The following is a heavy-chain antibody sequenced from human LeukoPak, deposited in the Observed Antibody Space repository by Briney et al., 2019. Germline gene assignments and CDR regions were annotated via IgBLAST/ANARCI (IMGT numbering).Heavy chain of an antibody. CDR3: ARDQGYDSSGYYSNWFDP. V-gene: IGHV6-1*01. J-gene: IGHJ5*02. CDR2: TYYRSKWYN. CDR1: GDSFSSNSAA. D-gene: IGHD3-22*01. Sequence: SQTLSLTCAISGDSFSSNSAAWNWIRQSPSRGLEWLVRTYYRSKWYNDYAVSVKSRITINPDTSKNQFSLQLNPVTPEDTAVYYCARDQGYDSSGYYSNWFDPWGQGTLVTVSS.